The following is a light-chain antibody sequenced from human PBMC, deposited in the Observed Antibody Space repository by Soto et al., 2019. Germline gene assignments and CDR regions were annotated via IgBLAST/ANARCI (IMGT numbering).Light chain of an antibody. CDR1: QSVSTN. Sequence: VLTQSPATLSLSPGERATLSCRASQSVSTNLAWYQQRPGQAPRLLIYAASARATGIPARFSGSGSGTDFTLTISSLQSEDFAVYYCQQYNDWPPWTFGQGTKVDIK. CDR2: AAS. V-gene: IGKV3-15*01. CDR3: QQYNDWPPWT. J-gene: IGKJ1*01.